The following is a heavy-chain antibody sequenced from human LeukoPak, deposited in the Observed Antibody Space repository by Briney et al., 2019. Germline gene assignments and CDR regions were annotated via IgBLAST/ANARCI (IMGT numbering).Heavy chain of an antibody. D-gene: IGHD3-22*01. CDR2: IIPIFGTA. CDR1: GGTFSSYA. V-gene: IGHV1-69*06. J-gene: IGHJ4*02. Sequence: ASVKVSCKASGGTFSSYAISWVRRAPGQGLEWMGRIIPIFGTANYAQKFQGRVTITADKSTSTAYMELSSLRSEDTAVYYCARESYSSGILYYFDYWGQGTLVTVSS. CDR3: ARESYSSGILYYFDY.